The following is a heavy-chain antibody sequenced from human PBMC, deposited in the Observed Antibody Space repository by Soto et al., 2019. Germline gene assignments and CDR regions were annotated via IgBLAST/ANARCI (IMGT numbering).Heavy chain of an antibody. CDR2: LSGGGGDT. J-gene: IGHJ6*02. CDR3: AKALIAPYYYYGMDV. CDR1: GCTFSNYA. Sequence: GGSLRLSCAASGCTFSNYAMSWVRQAPGKGLEWVSTLSGGGGDTYYADSVKGRFTISRDNSKNTLYLQMNSLRAEDTAIYYCAKALIAPYYYYGMDVWGQGTTVTVSS. V-gene: IGHV3-23*01.